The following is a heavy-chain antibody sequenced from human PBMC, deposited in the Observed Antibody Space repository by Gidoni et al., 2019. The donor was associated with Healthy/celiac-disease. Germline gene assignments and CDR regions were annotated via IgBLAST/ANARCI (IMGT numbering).Heavy chain of an antibody. J-gene: IGHJ4*02. Sequence: QVQLVESGGGLVTPGGSLRLSCAASGFTFSDYYMRWIRQAPGKGLEWVSYISSSSSYTNYADSVKGRFTISRDNAKNSLYLQMNSLRAEDTAVYYCARYYYGSGSYSLFDYWGQGTLVTVSS. CDR2: ISSSSSYT. V-gene: IGHV3-11*05. CDR3: ARYYYGSGSYSLFDY. D-gene: IGHD3-10*01. CDR1: GFTFSDYY.